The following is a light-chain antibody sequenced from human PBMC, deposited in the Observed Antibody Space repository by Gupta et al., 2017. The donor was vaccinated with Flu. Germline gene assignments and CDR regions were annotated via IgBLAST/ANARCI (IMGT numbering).Light chain of an antibody. V-gene: IGLV1-44*01. CDR3: AAWDDSLMGSV. J-gene: IGLJ1*01. CDR2: SNT. Sequence: SVLTQPPSPSGTHGQRDTICCSGSRPNIGSNTVNWYQQLPGTAPKLLIYSNTQRPSGVPDRFSGSKSGTSASLAISGLQSEDEADYYCAAWDDSLMGSVFGTGTKVTVL. CDR1: RPNIGSNT.